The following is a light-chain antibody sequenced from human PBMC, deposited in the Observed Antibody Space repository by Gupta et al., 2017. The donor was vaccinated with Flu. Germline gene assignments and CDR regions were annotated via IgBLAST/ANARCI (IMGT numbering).Light chain of an antibody. CDR3: QQVCSLLWT. J-gene: IGKJ1*01. CDR1: QSVANSN. CDR2: GAS. Sequence: EIVLTQSPGTLSLSPGERATLSCRASQSVANSNLAWYQQKPGQAPRLLIYGASNRATGIPDRFSGSGSGTDFTLIISRLEPEDFAVYYCQQVCSLLWTFGQGTKVEIK. V-gene: IGKV3-20*01.